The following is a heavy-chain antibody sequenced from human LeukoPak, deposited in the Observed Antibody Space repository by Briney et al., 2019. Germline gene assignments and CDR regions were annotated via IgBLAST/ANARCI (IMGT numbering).Heavy chain of an antibody. CDR1: GGSISSYY. Sequence: SETLSLTCTVSGGSISSYYWSWIRQPPGKGLEWIGYIYYSGSTNYNPSLKSRVTISVDTSKNQFSLKLSSVTAADTAVYYCAGDDYGDYPRLGYWGQGTLVTVSS. D-gene: IGHD4-17*01. J-gene: IGHJ4*02. CDR3: AGDDYGDYPRLGY. V-gene: IGHV4-59*12. CDR2: IYYSGST.